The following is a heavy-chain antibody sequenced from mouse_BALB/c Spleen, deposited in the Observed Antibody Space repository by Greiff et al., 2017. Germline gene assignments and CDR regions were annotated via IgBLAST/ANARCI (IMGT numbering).Heavy chain of an antibody. D-gene: IGHD1-1*01. CDR2: IWAGGST. CDR1: GFSLTSYG. V-gene: IGHV2-9*02. J-gene: IGHJ4*01. CDR3: ARGGPYYYGSSYDYAMDY. Sequence: VMLVESGPGLVAPSQSLSITCTVSGFSLTSYGVHWVRQPPGKGLEWLGVIWAGGSTNYNSALMSRLSISKDNSKSQVFLKMNSLQTDDTAMYYCARGGPYYYGSSYDYAMDYWGQGTSVTVSS.